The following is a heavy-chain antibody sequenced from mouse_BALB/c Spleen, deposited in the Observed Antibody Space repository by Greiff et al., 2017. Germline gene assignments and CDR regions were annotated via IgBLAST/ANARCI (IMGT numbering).Heavy chain of an antibody. CDR2: ISSGGST. CDR3: ARGGDGYYYFDY. D-gene: IGHD2-3*01. J-gene: IGHJ2*01. Sequence: EVKLMESGGGLVKPGGSLKLSCAASGFTFSSYAMSWVRQTPEKRLEWVASISSGGSTYYPDSVKGRFTISRDNAWNILYLQMSSLRSEDTAMYYCARGGDGYYYFDYWGQGTTLTVSS. V-gene: IGHV5-6-5*01. CDR1: GFTFSSYA.